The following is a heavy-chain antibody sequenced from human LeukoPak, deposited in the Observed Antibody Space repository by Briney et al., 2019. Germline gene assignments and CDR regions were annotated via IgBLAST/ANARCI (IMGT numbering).Heavy chain of an antibody. CDR3: ARALVRTYYYDSSSAFDI. V-gene: IGHV1-69*05. Sequence: SVKVSCKASGGTLSSYAISWVRQAPGQGLEWMGRIIPIFGTANYAQKFQGRVTITTDESTGTAYMELSSLRSEDTAVYYCARALVRTYYYDSSSAFDIWGQGTMVTVSS. J-gene: IGHJ3*02. D-gene: IGHD3-22*01. CDR2: IIPIFGTA. CDR1: GGTLSSYA.